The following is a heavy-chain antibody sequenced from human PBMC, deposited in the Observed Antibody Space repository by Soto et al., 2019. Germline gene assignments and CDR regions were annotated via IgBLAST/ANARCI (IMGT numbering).Heavy chain of an antibody. CDR1: GYSFTSYW. CDR2: IYPGDSDT. Sequence: PGESLKISCKGSGYSFTSYWIGWVRQMPGKGLEWMGIIYPGDSDTRYSPSFQGQVTISADKSISTAYLQWSSLKASDTAMYYCARRGWDPVEVEHYYYGMDVWGQGTTVTVSS. CDR3: ARRGWDPVEVEHYYYGMDV. V-gene: IGHV5-51*01. J-gene: IGHJ6*02. D-gene: IGHD2-21*01.